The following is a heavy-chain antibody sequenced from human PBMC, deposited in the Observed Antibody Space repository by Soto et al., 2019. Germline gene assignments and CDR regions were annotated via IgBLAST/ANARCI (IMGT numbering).Heavy chain of an antibody. D-gene: IGHD2-2*01. CDR3: AKSLSAIPGDS. V-gene: IGHV3-7*05. CDR1: GFTFSSYW. J-gene: IGHJ4*02. Sequence: PGGSLRLSCTASGFTFSSYWMIWVRQGPGKGPEWVANIKQDGSEIYYVDSVKGRFTISRDNAKSSLYLQMTSLRAEDTAVYHCAKSLSAIPGDSWGQGTLVTVSS. CDR2: IKQDGSEI.